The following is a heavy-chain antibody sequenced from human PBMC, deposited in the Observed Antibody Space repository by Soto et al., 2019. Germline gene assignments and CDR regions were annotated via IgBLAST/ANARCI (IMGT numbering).Heavy chain of an antibody. V-gene: IGHV4-61*08. CDR2: IYYSGNT. CDR1: GGSVSSGDYY. J-gene: IGHJ5*02. D-gene: IGHD5-18*01. CDR3: ARIPVDTSMIYWLDP. Sequence: TSETLSLTCTVSGGSVSSGDYYWSWIRQPPGKGLEWIGYIYYSGNTNYNPSLKSRVIISVDTSKNLFSLKLTSVTAAGTAVYYCARIPVDTSMIYWLDPWGQGTLVTVSS.